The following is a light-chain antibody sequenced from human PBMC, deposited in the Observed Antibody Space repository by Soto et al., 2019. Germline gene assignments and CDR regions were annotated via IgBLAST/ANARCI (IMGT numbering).Light chain of an antibody. J-gene: IGKJ1*01. Sequence: EIVLTQSPGTLSLSPGETATVSCRASQTAGSSFLTWFQQKPGQAPRLLIYGTSITAAGIPDRFSGSGSETDLSLTISSLEPEDFAVYYCQHYGTSPWTFGQGTKV. V-gene: IGKV3-20*01. CDR2: GTS. CDR3: QHYGTSPWT. CDR1: QTAGSSF.